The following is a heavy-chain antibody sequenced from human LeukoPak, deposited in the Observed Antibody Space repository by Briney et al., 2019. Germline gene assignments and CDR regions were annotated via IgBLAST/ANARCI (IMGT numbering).Heavy chain of an antibody. CDR1: GVSVGSDNYY. D-gene: IGHD1-26*01. Sequence: PSETLSLTCAISGVSVGSDNYYWTWIRQSPGRGLEWIGYLSHSGSTNYNPSLKSRVAISVDTSKNQLSLKLSSVTVADTARYYCARAVGAVYWYFDPWGRGTLVTVSS. J-gene: IGHJ2*01. CDR2: LSHSGST. V-gene: IGHV4-61*01. CDR3: ARAVGAVYWYFDP.